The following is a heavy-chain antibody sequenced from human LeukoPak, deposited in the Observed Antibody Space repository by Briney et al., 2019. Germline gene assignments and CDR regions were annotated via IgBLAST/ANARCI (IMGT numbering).Heavy chain of an antibody. CDR3: ARGPPYYYGSGSYTNWFDP. V-gene: IGHV3-66*01. Sequence: GGSLRLSCAASGFTVSSNYMSWVRQAPGKGLEWVSVIYSGGSTYYADSVKGRFTISRDNSKNTLYLQMNSLRAEDTAVYYCARGPPYYYGSGSYTNWFDPWGQGTLVTVSS. CDR2: IYSGGST. D-gene: IGHD3-10*01. J-gene: IGHJ5*02. CDR1: GFTVSSNY.